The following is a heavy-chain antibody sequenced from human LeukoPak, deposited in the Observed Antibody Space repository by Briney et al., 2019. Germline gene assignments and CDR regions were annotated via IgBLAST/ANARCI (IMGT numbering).Heavy chain of an antibody. J-gene: IGHJ3*01. CDR2: INRDGGLT. CDR1: GFTFSEYW. CDR3: AREEHRLAAAGTSAFDL. V-gene: IGHV3-74*01. D-gene: IGHD6-13*01. Sequence: GGSLRLSRAASGFTFSEYWMHWVRQAPGKGLAWVSHINRDGGLTNYADSVKGRFTVSRDNARNILYLQMDSLRAEDTARYFCAREEHRLAAAGTSAFDLGGQGTLVTVSP.